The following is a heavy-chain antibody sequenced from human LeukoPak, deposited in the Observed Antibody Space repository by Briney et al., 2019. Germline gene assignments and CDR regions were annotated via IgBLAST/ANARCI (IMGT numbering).Heavy chain of an antibody. CDR1: GFTVSDYS. CDR2: ISGSGSYT. V-gene: IGHV3-23*01. CDR3: ASGRQENYYASGST. Sequence: GGSLRLSCAASGFTVSDYSMSWVRQAPGKGLEWVSAISGSGSYTDYADSVKGRFTISKDISKNTLYMQMSSLRAEDTAVYYCASGRQENYYASGSTWGQGTLVTVSS. J-gene: IGHJ5*02. D-gene: IGHD3-10*01.